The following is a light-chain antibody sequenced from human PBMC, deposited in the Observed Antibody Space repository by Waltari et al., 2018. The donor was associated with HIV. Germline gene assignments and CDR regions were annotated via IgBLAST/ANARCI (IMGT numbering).Light chain of an antibody. CDR2: EVS. CDR1: SSDVGGYNL. J-gene: IGLJ2*01. CDR3: CAYAGSTTYVI. V-gene: IGLV2-23*02. Sequence: QSALTQPASVSGSPGQSITISCPGTSSDVGGYNLFSWYHPHPGKAPKLMIYEVSKRPSGVSNRFSGSKSGNTASLTISGLQAEDEADYYCCAYAGSTTYVIFGGGTKLTVL.